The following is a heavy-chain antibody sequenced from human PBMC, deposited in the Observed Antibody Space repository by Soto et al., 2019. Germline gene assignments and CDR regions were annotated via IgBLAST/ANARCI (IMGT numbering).Heavy chain of an antibody. CDR3: ARSSPVVTAP. J-gene: IGHJ5*02. CDR2: IYYGGST. V-gene: IGHV4-31*11. D-gene: IGHD2-21*02. CDR1: GGSISSGGYS. Sequence: PSETLSLTCAVSGGSISSGGYSWSWIRQPPGKGLEWIGYIYYGGSTYYNPSLKSRITISVDTSKNQFSLKLSSVTAADTAVYYCARSSPVVTAPWGQGTLVTVSS.